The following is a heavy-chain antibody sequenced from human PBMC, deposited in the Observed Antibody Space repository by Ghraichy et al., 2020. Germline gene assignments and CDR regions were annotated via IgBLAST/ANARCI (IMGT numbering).Heavy chain of an antibody. CDR2: ISGSGGST. J-gene: IGHJ6*02. V-gene: IGHV3-23*01. CDR1: GFTFSSYA. Sequence: GGSLRLSCAASGFTFSSYAMSWVRQAPGKGLEWVSAISGSGGSTYYADSVKGRFTISRDNSKNTLYLQMNSLRAEDTAVYYCAKVREEYDDLYYGMDVWGQGTTVTVSS. CDR3: AKVREEYDDLYYGMDV. D-gene: IGHD3-22*01.